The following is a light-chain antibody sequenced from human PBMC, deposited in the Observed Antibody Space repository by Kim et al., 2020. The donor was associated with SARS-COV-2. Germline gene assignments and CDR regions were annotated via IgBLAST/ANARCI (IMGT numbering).Light chain of an antibody. Sequence: QSALTQPPSVSGSPGQSVTISCTGSSSDVGNYNRVSWYQQPPGTAPKLIVYEVSNRPSGVPDRFSGSKSGNTASLTISGLQAEDEADYYCSSYTSNSISVFGGGTKLTVL. CDR2: EVS. CDR1: SSDVGNYNR. V-gene: IGLV2-18*02. J-gene: IGLJ3*02. CDR3: SSYTSNSISV.